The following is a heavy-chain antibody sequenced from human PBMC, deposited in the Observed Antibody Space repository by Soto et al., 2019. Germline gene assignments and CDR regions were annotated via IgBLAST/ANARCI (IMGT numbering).Heavy chain of an antibody. CDR2: ISAYNGNT. V-gene: IGHV1-18*04. D-gene: IGHD6-13*01. J-gene: IGHJ5*02. CDR3: ARAYSSSLYGWFDP. CDR1: GYTFTSYG. Sequence: ASVKVSCKASGYTFTSYGISWVRQAPGQGLEWMGWISAYNGNTNYAQKLQGRVTMTTDTSTSTAYMELRSRRSDDTAVYYCARAYSSSLYGWFDPLGQGTLVTVSS.